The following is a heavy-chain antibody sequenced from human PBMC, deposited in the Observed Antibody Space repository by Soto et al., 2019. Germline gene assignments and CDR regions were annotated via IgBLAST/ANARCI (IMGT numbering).Heavy chain of an antibody. CDR1: GATFISYS. V-gene: IGHV3-48*02. CDR3: ARDGVEMGTKGRDTDHAFDI. CDR2: ISSSRSTI. J-gene: IGHJ3*02. Sequence: GALRLSGAAPGATFISYSMNWVRKAPGKGLDWVSYISSSRSTIYYADSVKGRFTISRDNAKNSLYLQMNSLRDEDTAVYYCARDGVEMGTKGRDTDHAFDIWGQGTMVTVSS. D-gene: IGHD1-1*01.